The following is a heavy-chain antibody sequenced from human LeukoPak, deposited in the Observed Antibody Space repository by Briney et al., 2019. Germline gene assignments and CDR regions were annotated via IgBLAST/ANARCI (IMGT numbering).Heavy chain of an antibody. CDR1: GFTFSSYW. CDR2: IKQDGSEK. CDR3: ARDLAGPPQEAFDI. Sequence: GGSLRLSCAASGFTFSSYWMSWVRQAPGKGLEWVANIKQDGSEKYYVDSLKGRFTISRDNAENSLYLPMASLRAEDTAVYYCARDLAGPPQEAFDIWGQGTMVTVSS. V-gene: IGHV3-7*01. J-gene: IGHJ3*02.